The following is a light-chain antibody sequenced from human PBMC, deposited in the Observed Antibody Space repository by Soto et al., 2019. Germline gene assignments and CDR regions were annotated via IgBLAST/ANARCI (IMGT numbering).Light chain of an antibody. Sequence: QSVLTQPPSASGSPGQSVTISCTGTSSDVGGYHYVSWYQQHPGKAPKLMIYEVSKRPSGVPDRISGSKSGNTASLTVSGLQAEDEAAYYCSSYAGSNYVVFGGGTQLTVL. V-gene: IGLV2-8*01. CDR1: SSDVGGYHY. CDR3: SSYAGSNYVV. J-gene: IGLJ2*01. CDR2: EVS.